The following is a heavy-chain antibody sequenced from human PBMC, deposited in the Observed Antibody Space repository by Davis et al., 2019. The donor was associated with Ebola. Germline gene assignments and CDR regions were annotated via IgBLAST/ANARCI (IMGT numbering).Heavy chain of an antibody. D-gene: IGHD6-13*01. CDR2: ISSSGSTI. Sequence: GGSLRLSCAASGFTFSDYYMSWIRQAPGKGLEWVSYISSSGSTIYYADSVKGRFTISRDNAKNSLYLQMNSLRAEDTAVYYCARDQRIAAAGPYYYYGMDVWGQGTTVTVS. CDR3: ARDQRIAAAGPYYYYGMDV. V-gene: IGHV3-11*01. CDR1: GFTFSDYY. J-gene: IGHJ6*02.